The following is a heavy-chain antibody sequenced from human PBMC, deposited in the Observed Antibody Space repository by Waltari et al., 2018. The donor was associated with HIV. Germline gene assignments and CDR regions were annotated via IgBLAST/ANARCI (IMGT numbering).Heavy chain of an antibody. CDR2: ISSYHGNT. CDR3: ARVAQYQYDFWSGYRFDY. CDR1: GYTFTSYG. J-gene: IGHJ4*02. V-gene: IGHV1-18*01. Sequence: QVQLVQSGAEVKKPGASVKVSCKASGYTFTSYGISWVRQAPGQGLEWMGWISSYHGNTNDAQHLQGRVTLTTDTSTSTAYMELRSLRSDDTAVYFCARVAQYQYDFWSGYRFDYWGQGTLVTVSS. D-gene: IGHD3-3*01.